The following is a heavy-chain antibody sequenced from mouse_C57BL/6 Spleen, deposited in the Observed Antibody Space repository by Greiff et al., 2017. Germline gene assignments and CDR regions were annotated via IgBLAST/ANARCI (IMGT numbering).Heavy chain of an antibody. V-gene: IGHV5-16*01. J-gene: IGHJ2*01. D-gene: IGHD4-1*01. Sequence: EVKLVESEGGLVQPGSSMKLSCTASGFTFSDYYMAWVRQVPEKGLEWVANINYDGSSTYYLDSLKSRFIISRDNAKNILYLQMSSLKSEDTATYYCARGGGTGDYFDYWGQGTTLTVSS. CDR2: INYDGSST. CDR3: ARGGGTGDYFDY. CDR1: GFTFSDYY.